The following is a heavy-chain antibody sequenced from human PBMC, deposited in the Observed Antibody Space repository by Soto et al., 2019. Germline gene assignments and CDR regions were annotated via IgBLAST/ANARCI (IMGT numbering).Heavy chain of an antibody. Sequence: SMKVSCKASVVTFSSYSINWVRQAPGQGLEWMGEIIPIFGTANYAQKFQGRCTMTADESTSTAYMELSSLRSEDTAVYYCARVSGGKGDYYYYYGMDVWGQGTTVTVSS. J-gene: IGHJ6*02. V-gene: IGHV1-69*13. CDR2: IIPIFGTA. D-gene: IGHD2-15*01. CDR3: ARVSGGKGDYYYYYGMDV. CDR1: VVTFSSYS.